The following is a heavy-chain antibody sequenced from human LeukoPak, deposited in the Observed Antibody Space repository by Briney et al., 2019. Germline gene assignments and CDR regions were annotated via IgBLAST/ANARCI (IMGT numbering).Heavy chain of an antibody. V-gene: IGHV3-48*04. CDR2: ISSSGTSI. CDR3: ARRYCSSTSCLIDY. Sequence: GGSLRLSCAASGFTLSSYSMNWVRQAPGKGLEWVSYISSSGTSIYYADSVKGRFTISRDNAKNSLYLQMNSLRADDTAVYYCARRYCSSTSCLIDYWGQGTLVTVSS. D-gene: IGHD2-2*01. J-gene: IGHJ4*02. CDR1: GFTLSSYS.